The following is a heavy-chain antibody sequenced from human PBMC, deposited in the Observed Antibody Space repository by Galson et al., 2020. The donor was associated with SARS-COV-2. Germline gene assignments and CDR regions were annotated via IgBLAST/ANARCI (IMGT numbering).Heavy chain of an antibody. CDR3: ARGGWGKKENYCYYSCMVV. D-gene: IGHD5-12*01. J-gene: IGHJ6*03. CDR1: GYTFTSYA. CDR2: INPFFRTT. Sequence: SVKVSCKASGYTFTSYAINWVRQAPGQGLEWMGVINPFFRTTNYAQKFQGRVTITADESTRTAYMEVSSLRSEDTAVYYCARGGWGKKENYCYYSCMVVWGKGPGSPSH. V-gene: IGHV1-69*13.